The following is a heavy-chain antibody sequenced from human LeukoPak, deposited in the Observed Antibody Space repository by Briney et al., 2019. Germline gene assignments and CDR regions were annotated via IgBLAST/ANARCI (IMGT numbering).Heavy chain of an antibody. CDR2: IYHSGST. CDR1: GGSISSGGYY. CDR3: ARGKELQGFDY. Sequence: SETLSLTCTVSGGSISSGGYYWSWIRQPPGKGLEWIGYIYHSGSTYYNPSLKSRVTISVDRSKNQFSLKLSSVTAADTAVYYCARGKELQGFDYWGQGTLVTVSS. J-gene: IGHJ4*02. D-gene: IGHD1-26*01. V-gene: IGHV4-30-2*01.